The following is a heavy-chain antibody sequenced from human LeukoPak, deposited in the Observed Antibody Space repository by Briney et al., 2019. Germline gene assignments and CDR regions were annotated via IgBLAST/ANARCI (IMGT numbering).Heavy chain of an antibody. J-gene: IGHJ5*02. Sequence: SETLFLTCTVSGGSISSHYWSWIRQPPGKGLEWIGYIYYSGSTNYNPSLKSRVTISVDTSKNQFSLKLSSVTAADTAVYYCARVWGSAISSRYNWFDPWGQGTLVTVSS. CDR1: GGSISSHY. CDR2: IYYSGST. V-gene: IGHV4-59*11. D-gene: IGHD3-10*01. CDR3: ARVWGSAISSRYNWFDP.